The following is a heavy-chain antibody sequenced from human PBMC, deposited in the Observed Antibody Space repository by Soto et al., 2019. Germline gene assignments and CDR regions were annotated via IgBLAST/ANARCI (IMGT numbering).Heavy chain of an antibody. Sequence: GGSLRLSCAASGFTFRSYAMSWVRQAPGKGLEWVSAISGSGGSTYYADSVKGRFTISRDNSKSTLYLQMNSLRAEDTAVYYCAKDEATPYNILTGYSVFDYWGRGTLVTVSS. J-gene: IGHJ4*02. CDR1: GFTFRSYA. V-gene: IGHV3-23*01. CDR3: AKDEATPYNILTGYSVFDY. CDR2: ISGSGGST. D-gene: IGHD3-9*01.